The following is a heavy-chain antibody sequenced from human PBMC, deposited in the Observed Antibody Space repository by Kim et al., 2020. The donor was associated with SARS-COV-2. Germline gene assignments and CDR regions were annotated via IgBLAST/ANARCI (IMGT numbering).Heavy chain of an antibody. J-gene: IGHJ6*03. CDR1: GFTFSTYG. CDR2: IWYDGSNK. D-gene: IGHD3-16*01. V-gene: IGHV3-33*01. CDR3: GRARGSYYYYMDV. Sequence: GGSLRLSCVASGFTFSTYGMHWVRQAPGKGLEWVAVIWYDGSNKYYADSVKGRFTASRDDSKNTVYLQMSSLRAEDTAVYYCGRARGSYYYYMDVWGKG.